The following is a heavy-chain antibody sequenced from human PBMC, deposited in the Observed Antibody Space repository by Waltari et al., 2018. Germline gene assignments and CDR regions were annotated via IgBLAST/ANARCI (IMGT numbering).Heavy chain of an antibody. D-gene: IGHD6-19*01. CDR3: ARDSDSSGWTP. CDR2: RWYDGSNK. J-gene: IGHJ5*02. CDR1: GFTFSSYG. V-gene: IGHV3-33*01. Sequence: QVQLVESGGGVVQPGRSLRLSCAASGFTFSSYGMHWVRQAPGKGLEWVAVRWYDGSNKYYADSVKGRFTISRDNSKNTLYLQMNSLRAEDTAVYYCARDSDSSGWTPWGQGTLVTVSS.